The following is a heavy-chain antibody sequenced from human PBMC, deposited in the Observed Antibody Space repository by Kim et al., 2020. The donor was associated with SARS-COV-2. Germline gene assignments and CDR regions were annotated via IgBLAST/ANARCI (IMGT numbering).Heavy chain of an antibody. Sequence: SETLSLTCAVYGGSFSGYYWSWIRQPPGKGLEWIGEINHSGSTNYNPSLKSRVTISVDTSKNQFSLKLSSVTAADTAVYYCARERTEGAIQIWGQGTLVTVSS. CDR3: ARERTEGAIQI. D-gene: IGHD1-26*01. CDR1: GGSFSGYY. J-gene: IGHJ4*02. V-gene: IGHV4-34*01. CDR2: INHSGST.